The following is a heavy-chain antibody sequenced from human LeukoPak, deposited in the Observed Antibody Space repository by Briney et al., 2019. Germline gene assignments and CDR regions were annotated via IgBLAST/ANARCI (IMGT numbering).Heavy chain of an antibody. V-gene: IGHV1-18*01. Sequence: GASVKVSCKASGYTFTSYGISWVRQAPGQGLEWMGWISAYNGNTNYAQKLQGRVTMTTDTSTSTAYMELRSLRSDDTAVYYCARDLPGYCSGGSCYWFDPWGQGTLVTVSS. J-gene: IGHJ5*02. CDR3: ARDLPGYCSGGSCYWFDP. D-gene: IGHD2-15*01. CDR2: ISAYNGNT. CDR1: GYTFTSYG.